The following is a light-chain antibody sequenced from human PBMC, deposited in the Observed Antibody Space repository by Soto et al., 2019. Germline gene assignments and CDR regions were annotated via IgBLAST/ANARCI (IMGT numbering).Light chain of an antibody. CDR3: QHYGTTVYT. CDR1: QSVGSNY. Sequence: DIVLTQSPGTLSLSPGERATLSCRASQSVGSNYLAWYQQKPGQAPKLLIYAAFSRATGIPDRFSGSGSGTDFTLTITRLEPEDFAVYYCQHYGTTVYTFGQGTKLEIK. CDR2: AAF. V-gene: IGKV3-20*01. J-gene: IGKJ2*01.